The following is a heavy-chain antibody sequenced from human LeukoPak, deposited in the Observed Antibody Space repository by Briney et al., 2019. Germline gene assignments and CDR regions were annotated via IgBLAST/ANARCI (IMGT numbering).Heavy chain of an antibody. CDR1: GYTLTELS. V-gene: IGHV1-24*01. J-gene: IGHJ6*02. CDR2: FDPEDGET. Sequence: ASVKVSCKVSGYTLTELSMHWVRQAPGKGLEWMGGFDPEDGETIYAQKFQGRVTMTEDTSTDTAYMELSGLRSEGTAVYYCATGPIASYSSSWYGMDVWGQGTTVTVSS. D-gene: IGHD6-13*01. CDR3: ATGPIASYSSSWYGMDV.